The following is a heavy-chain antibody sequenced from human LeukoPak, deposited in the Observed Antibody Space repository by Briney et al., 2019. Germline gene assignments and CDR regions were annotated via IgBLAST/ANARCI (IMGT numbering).Heavy chain of an antibody. CDR2: IYYSGAT. CDR3: AMSDGFCTSATCYNPFDY. J-gene: IGHJ4*02. Sequence: SETLSLTCTVSGGSISSGNYWWSWNRQRPGEGLEWIGYIYYSGATHYNPSLKSRVTLSLDTSNNQFSLNLRSVTAADTAVYYCAMSDGFCTSATCYNPFDYWGQGALVTVSS. V-gene: IGHV4-31*03. D-gene: IGHD2-2*02. CDR1: GGSISSGNYW.